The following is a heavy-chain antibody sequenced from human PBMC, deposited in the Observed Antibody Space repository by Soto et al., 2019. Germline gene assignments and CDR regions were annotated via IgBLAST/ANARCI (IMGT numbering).Heavy chain of an antibody. D-gene: IGHD3-3*01. V-gene: IGHV4-30-2*01. CDR3: ARVKRGYDFWSGYRGYYYYGMDV. Sequence: TLSLTCAVSGGSISSGGYSWSWIRQPPGKGLEWIGYIYHSGSTYYNPSLKSRVTISVDRSKNQFSLKLSSVTAADTAVYYCARVKRGYDFWSGYRGYYYYGMDVWGQGTTVTVSS. CDR2: IYHSGST. J-gene: IGHJ6*02. CDR1: GGSISSGGYS.